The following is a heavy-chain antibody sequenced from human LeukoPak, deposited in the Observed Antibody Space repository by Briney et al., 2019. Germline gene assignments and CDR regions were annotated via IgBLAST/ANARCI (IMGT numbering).Heavy chain of an antibody. CDR1: GFTFSSYG. CDR3: SYYYGSGSYPPFDY. D-gene: IGHD3-10*01. CDR2: IRYDGSNK. Sequence: GGSLRLSCAASGFTFSSYGMHWVRQAPGKGLEWVAFIRYDGSNKYYADSVKGRFTISRDNSKNTLYLQMNSLRAEDTAVYYCSYYYGSGSYPPFDYWGQGTLVTVSS. J-gene: IGHJ4*02. V-gene: IGHV3-30*02.